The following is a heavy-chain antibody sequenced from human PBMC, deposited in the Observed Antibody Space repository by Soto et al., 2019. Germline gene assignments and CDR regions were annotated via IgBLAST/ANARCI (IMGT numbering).Heavy chain of an antibody. D-gene: IGHD5-18*01. CDR3: ARVYGDTAMVYWFDP. CDR1: GGSISSYY. V-gene: IGHV4-59*12. CDR2: IYHSGST. Sequence: SETLSLTCTVSGGSISSYYWSWIRQPPGKGLEWIGEIYHSGSTNYNPSLKSRVTISVDTSKNQFSLKLSSVTAADTAVYYCARVYGDTAMVYWFDPWGQGTLVTVSS. J-gene: IGHJ5*02.